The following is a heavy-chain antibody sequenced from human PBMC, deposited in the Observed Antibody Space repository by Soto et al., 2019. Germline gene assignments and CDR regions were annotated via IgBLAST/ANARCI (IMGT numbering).Heavy chain of an antibody. Sequence: ASVKVSCKASGYTFTRYGISWVRQAPGQGLEWMGWISGYNGDTNYAQKFQGRVSMTIDTSTTTAYMELRSLTSEDTAVYYCARGPTVTTFDWNGMDVWGQGTTVTVSS. CDR1: GYTFTRYG. J-gene: IGHJ6*02. CDR3: ARGPTVTTFDWNGMDV. V-gene: IGHV1-18*01. D-gene: IGHD4-17*01. CDR2: ISGYNGDT.